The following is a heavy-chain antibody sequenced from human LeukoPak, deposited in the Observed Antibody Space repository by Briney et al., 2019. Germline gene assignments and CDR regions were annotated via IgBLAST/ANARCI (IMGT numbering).Heavy chain of an antibody. CDR2: IYHSGST. CDR3: AREAGSWPTNFDY. D-gene: IGHD6-13*01. J-gene: IGHJ4*02. CDR1: GGSISSTNW. V-gene: IGHV4-4*02. Sequence: SETLSLTCAVSGGSISSTNWWSWVRQPPGRGLEWIGEIYHSGSTNYNPSLESRVTISADKSKNQFSLKLSSVTAADTAVYYCAREAGSWPTNFDYWGQGTLVTVSS.